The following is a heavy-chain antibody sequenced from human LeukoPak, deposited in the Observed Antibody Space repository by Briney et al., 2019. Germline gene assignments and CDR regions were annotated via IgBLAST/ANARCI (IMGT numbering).Heavy chain of an antibody. Sequence: GGSLRLSCAASGFTFSSYWMSWVRQAPGKGLEWVANIKQDGSEKYYVDSVKGRFTISRDNAKNSLYLQMNSLRAEDTAVYYCARARLQWLDAFDIWGQGTMVTVSS. CDR1: GFTFSSYW. J-gene: IGHJ3*02. D-gene: IGHD6-19*01. CDR2: IKQDGSEK. V-gene: IGHV3-7*01. CDR3: ARARLQWLDAFDI.